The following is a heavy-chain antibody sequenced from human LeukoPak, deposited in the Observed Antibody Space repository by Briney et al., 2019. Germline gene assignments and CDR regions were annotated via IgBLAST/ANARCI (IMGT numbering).Heavy chain of an antibody. Sequence: GGSLRLSCAASGFTFNTYAMTWVRQAPGKGLEWVSGLSTSGAYTYYADSVKGRFTISKDNSKNTLYLQMNSLRAEDTAVYYCAREWVGLMVAATRDYYYYGVDVWGQGTTVTVSS. CDR3: AREWVGLMVAATRDYYYYGVDV. CDR1: GFTFNTYA. V-gene: IGHV3-23*01. CDR2: LSTSGAYT. J-gene: IGHJ6*02. D-gene: IGHD2-15*01.